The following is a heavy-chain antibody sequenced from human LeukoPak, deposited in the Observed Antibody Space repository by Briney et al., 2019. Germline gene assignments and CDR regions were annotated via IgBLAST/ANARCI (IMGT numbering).Heavy chain of an antibody. D-gene: IGHD3-22*01. CDR1: GYTFTGYY. CDR3: ARESSSPYYYDSSGYYDY. CDR2: INPNSGGT. Sequence: GASVKVSRKASGYTFTGYYMHWVRQAPGQGLEWMGWINPNSGGTNYAQKFQGRVTMTRDTSISTAYMELSRLRSDDTAVYYCARESSSPYYYDSSGYYDYWGQGTLVTVSS. V-gene: IGHV1-2*02. J-gene: IGHJ4*02.